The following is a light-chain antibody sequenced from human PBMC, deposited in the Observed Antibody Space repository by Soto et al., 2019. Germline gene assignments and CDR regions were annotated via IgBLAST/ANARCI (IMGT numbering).Light chain of an antibody. J-gene: IGKJ3*01. V-gene: IGKV1-5*01. CDR2: DAS. CDR1: QSISSW. Sequence: DILMTQSPSTLSASVGDRVTITCRASQSISSWLAWYQQKPGKAPKLLIYDASSLESGVPSRFSGSGSGTEFTLTISSLQPDDFATYYCQQYNNRGFTFGPGTKVDIK. CDR3: QQYNNRGFT.